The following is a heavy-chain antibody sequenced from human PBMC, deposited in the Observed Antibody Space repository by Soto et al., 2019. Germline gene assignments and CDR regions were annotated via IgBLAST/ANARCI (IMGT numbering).Heavy chain of an antibody. CDR1: GGTFSSYT. Sequence: SVKVSCKASGGTFSSYTISWVRQAPGQGLEWMGRIIPILGIANYAQKFQGRVTITADKSTSTAYMELSSLRSEDTAVYYCARLHGDYPLTEYFQHWGQGTLVTVSS. J-gene: IGHJ1*01. CDR2: IIPILGIA. V-gene: IGHV1-69*02. D-gene: IGHD4-17*01. CDR3: ARLHGDYPLTEYFQH.